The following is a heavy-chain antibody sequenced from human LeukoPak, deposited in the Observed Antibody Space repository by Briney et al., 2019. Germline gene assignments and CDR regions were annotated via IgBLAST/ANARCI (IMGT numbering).Heavy chain of an antibody. CDR1: GGSISSYY. CDR2: IYYSGST. V-gene: IGHV4-59*01. D-gene: IGHD3-22*01. Sequence: PETLSLTCTVSGGSISSYYWSWIRQPPGKGLEWSGYIYYSGSTNYTPSLKSRVTISVDTSTNQFSLKLSSVTAADTAVYYCARDVYYYDSSGYYYYYYGMDVWGQGTTVTVSS. J-gene: IGHJ6*02. CDR3: ARDVYYYDSSGYYYYYYGMDV.